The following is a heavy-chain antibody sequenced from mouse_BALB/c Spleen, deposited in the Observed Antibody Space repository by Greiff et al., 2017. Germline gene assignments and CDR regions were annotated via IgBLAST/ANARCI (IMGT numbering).Heavy chain of an antibody. CDR2: INPSSGYT. Sequence: QVQLQQSGAELARPGASVKMSCKASGYTFTSYTMHWVKQRPGQGLEWIGYINPSSGYTNYNQKFKDKATLTADKSSSTAYMQLSSLTSEDSAVYYCARNGNYWYFDVWGAGTTVTVSS. CDR1: GYTFTSYT. J-gene: IGHJ1*01. D-gene: IGHD2-1*01. CDR3: ARNGNYWYFDV. V-gene: IGHV1-4*01.